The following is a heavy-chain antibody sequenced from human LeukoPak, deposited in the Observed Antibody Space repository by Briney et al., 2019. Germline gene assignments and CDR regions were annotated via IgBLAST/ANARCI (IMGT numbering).Heavy chain of an antibody. CDR2: IYYSENT. V-gene: IGHV4-30-4*08. CDR1: GGSVSSGTYY. CDR3: ARAGSSSSDD. D-gene: IGHD6-6*01. J-gene: IGHJ4*02. Sequence: PSETLSLTCTVSGGSVSSGTYYWSWIRQPPGKGLEWIGYIYYSENTYYNPSLKSRVTISVDTSKNQFSLKLSSVTAADTAVYYCARAGSSSSDDWGQGTLVTVSS.